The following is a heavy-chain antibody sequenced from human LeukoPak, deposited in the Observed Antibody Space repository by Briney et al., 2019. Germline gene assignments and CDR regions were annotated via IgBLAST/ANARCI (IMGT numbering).Heavy chain of an antibody. CDR1: GYSFSTYY. J-gene: IGHJ4*02. CDR2: MRPASGDS. D-gene: IGHD2-8*01. CDR3: STEDKYCTTTTCADY. V-gene: IGHV1-2*02. Sequence: ASVNLSCKASGYSFSTYYVDWVRQAPGQGLEWMGYMRPASGDSNFAHKFQDRVTMTRDTSITTAYLELSRLTSDDTAVYFCSTEDKYCTTTTCADYWGGGTLVSVSS.